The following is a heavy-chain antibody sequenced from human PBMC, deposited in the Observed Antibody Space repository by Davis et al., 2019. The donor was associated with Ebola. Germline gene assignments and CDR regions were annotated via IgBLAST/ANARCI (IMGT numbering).Heavy chain of an antibody. J-gene: IGHJ3*02. Sequence: AASVKVSCKASGYTFTGYYMPWVRQDPGQGREWLGWFNPNSGGTNYAQKFQGWVTMTRDTSISTAYMELSRLRSDDTAVYYCARSVGLDAFDIWGQGTMVTVSS. V-gene: IGHV1-2*04. CDR2: FNPNSGGT. CDR1: GYTFTGYY. D-gene: IGHD3-10*01. CDR3: ARSVGLDAFDI.